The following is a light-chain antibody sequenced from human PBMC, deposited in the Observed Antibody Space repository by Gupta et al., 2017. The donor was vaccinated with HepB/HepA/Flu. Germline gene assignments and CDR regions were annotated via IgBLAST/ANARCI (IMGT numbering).Light chain of an antibody. J-gene: IGKJ4*01. Sequence: DIQMTQSPSTLFASVGDRVTITCRASLTIDTWMAWYQQKPGKAPRLIIYKASILQSGVPSRFSGSGSGTEFILTISSLQPDDFATYYCQQYKTYPLTFGGGTVVETK. CDR1: LTIDTW. V-gene: IGKV1-5*03. CDR3: QQYKTYPLT. CDR2: KAS.